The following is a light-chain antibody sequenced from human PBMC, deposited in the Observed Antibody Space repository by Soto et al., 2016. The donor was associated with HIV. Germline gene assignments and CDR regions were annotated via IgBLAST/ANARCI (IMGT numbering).Light chain of an antibody. CDR3: QQYYGPPRTP. V-gene: IGKV1-NL1*01. CDR1: QGIHNS. CDR2: AAS. J-gene: IGKJ2*01. Sequence: DIQMTQSPSSLSASVGDRVTITCRASQGIHNSLAWYQQKPGKAPKLLVYAASRLESGVPSRFSGIRSGTDYTLTITSLQPEDFATYYCQQYYGPPRTPFGQGTKLEIK.